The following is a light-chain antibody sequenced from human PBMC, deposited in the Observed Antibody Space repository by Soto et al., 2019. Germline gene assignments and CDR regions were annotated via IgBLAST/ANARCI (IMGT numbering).Light chain of an antibody. CDR2: GAS. V-gene: IGKV3D-20*02. CDR3: QQRSNWPSIT. Sequence: DIVLTQSPGTLSLSPGERATLSFRASQSVSSNYLAWYQQKPGQAPRLLIYGASSRATGIPARFSGSGSGTDFTLTISSLEPEDFAVYYCQQRSNWPSITFGQGTRLEIK. CDR1: QSVSSNY. J-gene: IGKJ5*01.